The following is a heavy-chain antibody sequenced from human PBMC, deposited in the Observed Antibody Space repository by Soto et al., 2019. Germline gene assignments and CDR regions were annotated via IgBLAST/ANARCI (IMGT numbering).Heavy chain of an antibody. D-gene: IGHD6-19*01. J-gene: IGHJ4*02. CDR3: ARARDSSGWTYDY. V-gene: IGHV4-31*02. Sequence: QVQLQESGPGLVKPSQTLSLTCTVSGGSINSGNSYWTWIRQHPENGPEWIGFIFYNGNTHYNPSLESRLTISLDASKHQFSLRLSSVTAADSAVYYCARARDSSGWTYDYWGQGTLVTFSS. CDR2: IFYNGNT. CDR1: GGSINSGNSY.